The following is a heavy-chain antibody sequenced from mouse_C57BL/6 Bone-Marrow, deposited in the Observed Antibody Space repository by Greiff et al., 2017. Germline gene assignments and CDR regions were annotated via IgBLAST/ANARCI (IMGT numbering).Heavy chain of an antibody. V-gene: IGHV5-9-1*02. Sequence: EVKLMESGEGLVKPGGSLKLSCAASGFTFSSYAMSWVRQTPEKRLEWVAYISSGGDYIYYADTVKGRFTISRDNARNTLYLQMSSLKSEDTAMYYCTRGSSPYWYFDVWGTGTTVTVSS. D-gene: IGHD1-1*01. CDR3: TRGSSPYWYFDV. J-gene: IGHJ1*03. CDR2: ISSGGDYI. CDR1: GFTFSSYA.